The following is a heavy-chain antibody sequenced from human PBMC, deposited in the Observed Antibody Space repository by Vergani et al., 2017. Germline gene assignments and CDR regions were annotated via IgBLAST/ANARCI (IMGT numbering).Heavy chain of an antibody. CDR2: IYPGDSDT. CDR3: ARDSDFWSGYSPVRGMDV. V-gene: IGHV5-51*03. Sequence: EVQLVQSGAEVKKPGESLKISCKGSGYSFTSYWIGWVRQMPGKGLEWMGIIYPGDSDTRDSPSFQGQVTISADKSIRTAYLQWSSLKASDTAMYYCARDSDFWSGYSPVRGMDVWGQGTTVTVSS. J-gene: IGHJ6*02. CDR1: GYSFTSYW. D-gene: IGHD3-3*01.